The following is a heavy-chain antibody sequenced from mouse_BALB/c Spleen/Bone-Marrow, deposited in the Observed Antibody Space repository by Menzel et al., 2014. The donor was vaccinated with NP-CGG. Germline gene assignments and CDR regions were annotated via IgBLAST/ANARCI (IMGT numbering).Heavy chain of an antibody. CDR2: INPSTGYT. CDR3: ARKGYGNYHYYAMDY. V-gene: IGHV1-7*01. D-gene: IGHD2-1*01. Sequence: VKLQESGAELPKPGASVKMSCKASGYTFTSYWMYWIKQRPGQGLEWIGYINPSTGYTEYNQKFKDKATLTADKSSNTAYMQLSSLTSEDSAVYYCARKGYGNYHYYAMDYWGQGTSVTVSS. CDR1: GYTFTSYW. J-gene: IGHJ4*01.